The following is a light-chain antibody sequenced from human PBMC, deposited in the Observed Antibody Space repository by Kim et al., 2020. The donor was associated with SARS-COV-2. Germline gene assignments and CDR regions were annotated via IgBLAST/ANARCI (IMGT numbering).Light chain of an antibody. Sequence: QSALTQPASVSGSPGQSITISCTGTSSDIGGYNYVSWYQQHPDKAPKVIIYDVTNRPSGVSYRFSGSKSGNTASLTISGLQAEDEADYYCSSYTSNTHVVFGGGTQLTVL. J-gene: IGLJ2*01. CDR3: SSYTSNTHVV. CDR1: SSDIGGYNY. V-gene: IGLV2-14*03. CDR2: DVT.